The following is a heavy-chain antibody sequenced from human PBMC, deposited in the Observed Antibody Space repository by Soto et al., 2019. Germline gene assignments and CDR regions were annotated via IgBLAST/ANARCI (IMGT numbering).Heavy chain of an antibody. Sequence: SETLSLTCTVPGSSISPFYWSWIRQPPGKGLEWIGYIYYTGSTKYNPSLKSRVTLSLGTSRNQLPLRLNSVTAADTAVYYCTRVGGYYGDYPNFDYWGPGTLVTVSS. CDR1: GSSISPFY. D-gene: IGHD4-17*01. J-gene: IGHJ4*02. V-gene: IGHV4-59*01. CDR2: IYYTGST. CDR3: TRVGGYYGDYPNFDY.